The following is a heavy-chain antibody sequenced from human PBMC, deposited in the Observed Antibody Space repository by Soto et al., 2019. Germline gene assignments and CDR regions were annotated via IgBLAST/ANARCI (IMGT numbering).Heavy chain of an antibody. D-gene: IGHD1-20*01. CDR2: VFYTGFT. Sequence: LSLTCAVSGGSISGSYYYWAWLRQSPGKGPEWIGSVFYTGFTSYNPSLESRVSVSVDTSKSQFSLKLSAVTAADTAVYYCATSQKGYNWNYFDHWGQGALVTVSS. V-gene: IGHV4-39*01. J-gene: IGHJ4*02. CDR1: GGSISGSYYY. CDR3: ATSQKGYNWNYFDH.